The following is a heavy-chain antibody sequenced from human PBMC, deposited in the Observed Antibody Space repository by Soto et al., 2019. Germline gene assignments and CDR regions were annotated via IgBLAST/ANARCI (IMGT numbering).Heavy chain of an antibody. V-gene: IGHV3-7*01. J-gene: IGHJ6*03. CDR2: IKQDGSEK. CDR3: ARDHCSSTSCYDVFLGGYMDV. CDR1: GFTFSSYW. D-gene: IGHD2-2*01. Sequence: GGSLRLSCAASGFTFSSYWMSWVRQAPGKGLEWVANIKQDGSEKYYVDSVKGRFTISRDNAKNSLYLQMNSLRAEDTAVYYCARDHCSSTSCYDVFLGGYMDVWGKGTTVTVSS.